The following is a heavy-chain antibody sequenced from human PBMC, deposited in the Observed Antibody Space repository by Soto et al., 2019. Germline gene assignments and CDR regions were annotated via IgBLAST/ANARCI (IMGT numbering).Heavy chain of an antibody. V-gene: IGHV1-69*08. CDR1: GGTFSNDI. Sequence: QVQVVQSGAEVKKPGSSVKVSCKASGGTFSNDIITWVRQAPGQGLEWMGRSIPLLDIANYAQKFQGRVTITADKSTSTAYMELNSLRSEDTAVYYCVRDSPIGSTYSGYDGIDYWGQGTLVTVSS. CDR3: VRDSPIGSTYSGYDGIDY. D-gene: IGHD5-12*01. CDR2: SIPLLDIA. J-gene: IGHJ4*02.